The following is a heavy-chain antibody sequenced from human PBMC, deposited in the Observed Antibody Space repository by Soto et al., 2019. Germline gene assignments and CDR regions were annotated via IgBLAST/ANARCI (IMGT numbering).Heavy chain of an antibody. Sequence: QVQLVQSGAEVKKPGASVKVSCKASGYTFTNFGISWVRQAPGQGLEWMGWISAYNGNTNYAQNFQARVTMTKDTSASTAYMELRSLSSDETDVYSCGRGGTTIDYWGQGTLVTVSS. CDR1: GYTFTNFG. D-gene: IGHD4-17*01. J-gene: IGHJ4*02. CDR3: GRGGTTIDY. CDR2: ISAYNGNT. V-gene: IGHV1-18*01.